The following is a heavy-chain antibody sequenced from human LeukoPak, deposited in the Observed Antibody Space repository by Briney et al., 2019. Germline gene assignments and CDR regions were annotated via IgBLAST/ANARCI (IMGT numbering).Heavy chain of an antibody. J-gene: IGHJ4*02. CDR2: ISYDESDK. V-gene: IGHV3-30*18. Sequence: GGSLRLSCAASGFTFSNYGMHWVRQAPGKGLEWVAVISYDESDKYYADSVKGRFTISRDNSKNTLYLQMNSLRAEDTAVYFCAKRGVVIRVILVGFHKEAYYFDSWGQGALVTVSS. CDR3: AKRGVVIRVILVGFHKEAYYFDS. CDR1: GFTFSNYG. D-gene: IGHD3-22*01.